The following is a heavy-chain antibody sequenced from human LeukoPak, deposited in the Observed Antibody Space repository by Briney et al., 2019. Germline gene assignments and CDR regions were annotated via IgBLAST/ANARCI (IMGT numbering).Heavy chain of an antibody. Sequence: SVKVSCKASGGTFSSYAISWVRQAPGQGLEWMGGIIPIFGTANYAQKFQGRVTITTDESTSTAYMELSSLRSEDTAVYYCARDPSGVSAAGQRHFDYWGQGTLVTVSS. V-gene: IGHV1-69*05. CDR2: IIPIFGTA. CDR1: GGTFSSYA. D-gene: IGHD6-13*01. CDR3: ARDPSGVSAAGQRHFDY. J-gene: IGHJ4*02.